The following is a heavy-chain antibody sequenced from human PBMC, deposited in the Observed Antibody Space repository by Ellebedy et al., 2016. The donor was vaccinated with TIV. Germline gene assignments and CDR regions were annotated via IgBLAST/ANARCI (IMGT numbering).Heavy chain of an antibody. J-gene: IGHJ4*02. CDR3: GYDGSPGGLAY. CDR2: ILWNSAMI. Sequence: GGSLRLXXATSGFNFNEHAMHWVRQAPGKGLEWVAGILWNSAMIDYADSLRGRFTISRDNAKNSLYLQMDSLRVEDTAVYYCGYDGSPGGLAYWGQGTLVTVSS. CDR1: GFNFNEHA. V-gene: IGHV3-9*01. D-gene: IGHD1-14*01.